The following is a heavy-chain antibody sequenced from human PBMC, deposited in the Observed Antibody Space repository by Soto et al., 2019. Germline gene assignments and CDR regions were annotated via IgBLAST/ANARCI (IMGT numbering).Heavy chain of an antibody. D-gene: IGHD3-10*01. V-gene: IGHV4-39*01. CDR1: GGSISSSSYY. CDR3: ARLPYYYGSGSYYMDV. Sequence: PSETLSLTCTVSGGSISSSSYYWGCIRHPPGKGLEWIGSIYYSGSTYYNPSLKSRVTISVDTSKNQFSLKLSSVTAADTAVYYCARLPYYYGSGSYYMDVWGKGTTVTVSS. CDR2: IYYSGST. J-gene: IGHJ6*03.